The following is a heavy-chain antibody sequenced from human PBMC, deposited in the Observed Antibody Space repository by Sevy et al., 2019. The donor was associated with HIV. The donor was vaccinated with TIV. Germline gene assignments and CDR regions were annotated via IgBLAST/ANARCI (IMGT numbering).Heavy chain of an antibody. CDR1: GFPLRKYS. CDR3: VRDSSGLS. V-gene: IGHV3-21*01. D-gene: IGHD6-19*01. J-gene: IGHJ4*02. CDR2: ISRNSTYI. Sequence: GGSLRLSCAASGFPLRKYSMNWVRQAPGKGLEWVSLISRNSTYIYYSDSVKGRFTSSRDNAENSLFLQMNSLRAEDTAVYYCVRDSSGLSWGQGTLVTVSS.